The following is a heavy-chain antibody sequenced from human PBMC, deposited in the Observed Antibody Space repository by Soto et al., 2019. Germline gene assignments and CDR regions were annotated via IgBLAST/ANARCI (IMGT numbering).Heavy chain of an antibody. CDR2: INAGNGNT. J-gene: IGHJ6*02. Sequence: ASVKVSCKASGYTFTSYAMHWVRQAPGQRLEWMGWINAGNGNTKYSQKFQGRVTTTRDTSASTAYMELSSLRSEDTAVYYCARDIEEQLASYYYYYGMDVWGQGTTVTVSS. V-gene: IGHV1-3*01. CDR1: GYTFTSYA. D-gene: IGHD6-6*01. CDR3: ARDIEEQLASYYYYYGMDV.